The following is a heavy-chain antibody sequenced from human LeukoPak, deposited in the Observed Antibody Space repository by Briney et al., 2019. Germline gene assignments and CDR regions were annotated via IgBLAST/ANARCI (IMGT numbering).Heavy chain of an antibody. CDR1: VYTFTNYH. CDR2: INPDTGDK. CDR3: ARTTSMTASGYDY. V-gene: IGHV1-8*03. J-gene: IGHJ4*02. D-gene: IGHD2-21*02. Sequence: GASVNVSFTASVYTFTNYHINWVRQASGQGLEWMTWINPDTGDKGYARKFQDRVTITTDTSISTAYMELSSLSSEDTAVYFCARTTSMTASGYDYWGQGTLVTVSS.